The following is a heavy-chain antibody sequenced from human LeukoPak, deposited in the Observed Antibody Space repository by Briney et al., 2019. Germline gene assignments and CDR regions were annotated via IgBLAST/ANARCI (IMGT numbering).Heavy chain of an antibody. Sequence: GGSLRLSCAASGCTFSSYSMNWVRHAPGKGLERVSYISSSSSSIYYADSVKSRFTISRANAKNSQFLHMNSMGAEDTAVSYCARDLTVVVVAASDHDAFDIWGQGTMVTVSS. CDR2: ISSSSSSI. J-gene: IGHJ3*02. D-gene: IGHD2-15*01. CDR3: ARDLTVVVVAASDHDAFDI. V-gene: IGHV3-48*01. CDR1: GCTFSSYS.